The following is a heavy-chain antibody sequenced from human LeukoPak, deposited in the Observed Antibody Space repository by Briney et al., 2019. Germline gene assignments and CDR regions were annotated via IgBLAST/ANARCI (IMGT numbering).Heavy chain of an antibody. D-gene: IGHD5-24*01. CDR3: AKEGRSLQTY. V-gene: IGHV3-7*03. Sequence: GGSLRLSCAASGFIFSSNWMSWIRLAPGKGLEWVANIKEDGTETYYVDSVKGRFTISRDNAKNSLYLQMNSLRVEDTAVYYCAKEGRSLQTYWGQGTLVTVSS. CDR2: IKEDGTET. CDR1: GFIFSSNW. J-gene: IGHJ4*02.